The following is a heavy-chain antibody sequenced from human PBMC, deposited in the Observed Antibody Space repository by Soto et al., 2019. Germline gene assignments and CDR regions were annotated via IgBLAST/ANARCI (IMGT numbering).Heavy chain of an antibody. CDR3: ARPDYGSGSYPDY. V-gene: IGHV3-30-3*01. Sequence: QGQLVESGGGVVQPGRSLSLSCAASGFTFSSYAMQWVRQAPGKGLEWVAVISYDGSNKYYADSVKGRFTISRDNSKNTLYLQMNSLRAGDTAVYYCARPDYGSGSYPDYWGQGTLVTVSS. CDR2: ISYDGSNK. J-gene: IGHJ4*02. D-gene: IGHD3-10*01. CDR1: GFTFSSYA.